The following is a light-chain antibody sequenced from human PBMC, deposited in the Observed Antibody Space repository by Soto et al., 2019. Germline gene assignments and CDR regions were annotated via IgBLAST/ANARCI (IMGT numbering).Light chain of an antibody. J-gene: IGLJ1*01. CDR2: DVT. Sequence: QSALTQPASVSGSPGQSITISCTGTSSDVGGYNYVSWYQQQPGKAPKFMIYDVTNRPSGVSNRFSGSKSGNTASLTISGLQSEDEDDYYCGSYTTSNARQIVFGTGTKVTVL. V-gene: IGLV2-14*01. CDR3: GSYTTSNARQIV. CDR1: SSDVGGYNY.